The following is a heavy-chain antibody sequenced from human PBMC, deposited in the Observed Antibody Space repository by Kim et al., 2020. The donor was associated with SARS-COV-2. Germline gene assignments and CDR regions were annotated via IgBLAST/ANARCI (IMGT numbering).Heavy chain of an antibody. D-gene: IGHD3-3*02. Sequence: ASVKVSCKASGYTFTSYGISWVRQAPGQGLEWMGWISAYNGNTNYAQKLQGRVTMTTDTSTSTAYMELRSLRSDDTAVYYCARVPPGKAFALDAFDIWGQGTMVTVSS. CDR1: GYTFTSYG. J-gene: IGHJ3*02. V-gene: IGHV1-18*01. CDR3: ARVPPGKAFALDAFDI. CDR2: ISAYNGNT.